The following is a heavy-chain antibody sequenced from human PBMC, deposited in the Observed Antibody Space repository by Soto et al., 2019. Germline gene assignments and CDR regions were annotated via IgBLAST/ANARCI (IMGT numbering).Heavy chain of an antibody. CDR1: GGTFSTSA. D-gene: IGHD1-1*01. V-gene: IGHV1-69*12. CDR3: ARDKDRLQLGGHYFYILDV. CDR2: IMPVFPTP. Sequence: QVQLVQSGAEVKKPGSSVKVSCKTSGGTFSTSASSWVRQAAVQDLEWVGGIMPVFPTPDYAQNFQGRVTITADDSTTTAYLELTSLRADDTAVYYRARDKDRLQLGGHYFYILDVWGQGTAITVSS. J-gene: IGHJ6*02.